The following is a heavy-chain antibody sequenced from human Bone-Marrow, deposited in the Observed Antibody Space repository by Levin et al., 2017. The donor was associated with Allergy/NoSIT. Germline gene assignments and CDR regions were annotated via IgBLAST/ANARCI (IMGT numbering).Heavy chain of an antibody. CDR1: GGSISSSY. CDR2: IYYSGST. J-gene: IGHJ6*02. V-gene: IGHV4-59*01. D-gene: IGHD2-15*01. Sequence: PSQTLSLTCTVSGGSISSSYWSWIRQPPGKGLEWIGYIYYSGSTNYNPSLKSRVTISVDTSKNQFSLKLSSVTAADTAVYYCAGQYCSGGSCYPNYYYDYGMDVWGQGTTVTVSS. CDR3: AGQYCSGGSCYPNYYYDYGMDV.